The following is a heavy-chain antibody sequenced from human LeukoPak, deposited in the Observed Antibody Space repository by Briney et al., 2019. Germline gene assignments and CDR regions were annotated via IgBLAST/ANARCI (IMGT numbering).Heavy chain of an antibody. D-gene: IGHD2-2*01. CDR2: MSGSGGST. J-gene: IGHJ5*02. V-gene: IGHV3-23*01. CDR1: GFTFSSYA. CDR3: AKDPQSRYCSSTSCYGPVWFDP. Sequence: GASLRLSCAASGFTFSSYAMSWVRQAPGKGLEWVSAMSGSGGSTYYADSVKGRFTISRDNSKNTVYLQMNRLSAEDTAVYYCAKDPQSRYCSSTSCYGPVWFDPWGQGTLVTVSS.